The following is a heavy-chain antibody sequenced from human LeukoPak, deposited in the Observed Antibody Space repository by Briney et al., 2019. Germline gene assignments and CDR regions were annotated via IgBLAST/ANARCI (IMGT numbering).Heavy chain of an antibody. CDR3: ARDRRPRAVAGAYISYGMDV. Sequence: SETLSLTCSVSGGSTNNYFWSWIRQSAGKGLEWIGRVNPYGTSNYSPSLKSRVTMSVDTSKNLVSLRLTSLTAADTAVYYCARDRRPRAVAGAYISYGMDVWGQGTTVTVSS. J-gene: IGHJ6*02. CDR1: GGSTNNYF. V-gene: IGHV4-4*07. CDR2: VNPYGTS. D-gene: IGHD6-19*01.